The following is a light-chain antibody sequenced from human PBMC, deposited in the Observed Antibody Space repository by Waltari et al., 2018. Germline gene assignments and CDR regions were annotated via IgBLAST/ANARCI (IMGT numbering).Light chain of an antibody. CDR2: DVS. Sequence: QSALTQPPSASGSPGQSVTISCTGTSSDVGAYNFVSWYQQHPGKAPKLMIYDVSKRPSGVPDRFSGSKSGNTASLTVSGLQAGDEADYYCSSYAGSNNVFVTGTKVTVL. J-gene: IGLJ1*01. V-gene: IGLV2-8*01. CDR1: SSDVGAYNF. CDR3: SSYAGSNNV.